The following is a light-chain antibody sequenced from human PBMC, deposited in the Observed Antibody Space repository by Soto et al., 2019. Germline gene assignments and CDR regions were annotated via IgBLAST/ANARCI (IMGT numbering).Light chain of an antibody. V-gene: IGKV3-20*01. J-gene: IGKJ1*01. CDR3: QLYADSTPVT. CDR2: GAS. Sequence: EIVLTQSPGTLSLSPGERATLSCRASQSVSSSYLAWYQQKPGQAPRLLIYGASTRATGIPARFSGSGSGTEFTLTISSLQSEDFAVYYCQLYADSTPVTFGQGTKV. CDR1: QSVSSSY.